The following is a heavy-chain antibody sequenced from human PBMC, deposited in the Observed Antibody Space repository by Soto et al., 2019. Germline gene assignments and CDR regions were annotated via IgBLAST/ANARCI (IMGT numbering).Heavy chain of an antibody. CDR1: GFTFSSYA. J-gene: IGHJ4*02. CDR2: ISGSGGST. V-gene: IGHV3-23*01. Sequence: GGSLRLSCAASGFTFSSYAMSWVRQAPGKGLEWVSAISGSGGSTYYADSVKGRFTISRDNSKNTLYLQMNSLRAEDTAVYYCAKDIASIVVVVAANEDYYFDYWGQGTLVTVSS. D-gene: IGHD2-15*01. CDR3: AKDIASIVVVVAANEDYYFDY.